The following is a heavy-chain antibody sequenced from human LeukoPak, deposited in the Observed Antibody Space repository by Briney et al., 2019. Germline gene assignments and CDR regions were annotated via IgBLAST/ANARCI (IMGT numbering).Heavy chain of an antibody. CDR3: ARDTSSGWKSNDAFDI. CDR2: IKQDGSEK. D-gene: IGHD6-19*01. V-gene: IGHV3-7*01. CDR1: GFTFSSYW. Sequence: GGSLRLSCAASGFTFSSYWMSWVRQAPGKGLEWVANIKQDGSEKYYVDSVKGRFTISRDNAKNSLYLQMNSLRAEDTAVYYCARDTSSGWKSNDAFDIWGQGTMVTVSS. J-gene: IGHJ3*02.